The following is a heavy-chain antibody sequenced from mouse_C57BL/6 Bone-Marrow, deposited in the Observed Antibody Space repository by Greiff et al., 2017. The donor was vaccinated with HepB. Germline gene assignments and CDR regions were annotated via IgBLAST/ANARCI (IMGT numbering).Heavy chain of an antibody. CDR1: GYTFTSYW. V-gene: IGHV1-52*01. J-gene: IGHJ1*03. Sequence: QVQLQPPGAELVRPGSSVKLSCKASGYTFTSYWMHWVKQRPIQGLEWIGNIDPSDSETHYNQKFKDKATLTVDKSSSTAYVQLSSLTSEDSAVYYCARENFMGMDGYYAWYFDVWGTGTTVTVSS. D-gene: IGHD2-3*01. CDR2: IDPSDSET. CDR3: ARENFMGMDGYYAWYFDV.